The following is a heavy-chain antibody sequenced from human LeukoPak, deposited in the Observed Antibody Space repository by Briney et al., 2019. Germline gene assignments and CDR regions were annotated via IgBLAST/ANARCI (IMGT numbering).Heavy chain of an antibody. Sequence: ASVKVSCKASGYTFASYGFCWVRQAPGHGLEWMGWINANTGKTDYAQKFQGRVTMTTDTSTSTAYMELRSLRPDDTAVYFCAMVAGDRMEYWGQGTLLTVSS. J-gene: IGHJ4*02. D-gene: IGHD2-8*01. V-gene: IGHV1-18*01. CDR2: INANTGKT. CDR1: GYTFASYG. CDR3: AMVAGDRMEY.